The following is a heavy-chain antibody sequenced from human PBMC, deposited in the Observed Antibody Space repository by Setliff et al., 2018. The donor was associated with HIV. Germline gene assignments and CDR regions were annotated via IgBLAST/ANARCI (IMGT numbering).Heavy chain of an antibody. CDR2: IKKDVREK. CDR3: ASMWEVGA. D-gene: IGHD1-26*01. CDR1: GLTFNRYW. Sequence: PGGSLRLSCVASGLTFNRYWMSWVRQVPGQGLEWVATIKKDVREKYYVDSVRGRFTISRDNAGTSLYLEMTKLKVSDTAVYFCASMWEVGAWGRGTLVTVSS. V-gene: IGHV3-7*03. J-gene: IGHJ5*02.